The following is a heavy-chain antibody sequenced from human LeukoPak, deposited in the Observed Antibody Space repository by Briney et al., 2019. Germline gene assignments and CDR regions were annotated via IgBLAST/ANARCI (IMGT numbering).Heavy chain of an antibody. V-gene: IGHV4-31*03. Sequence: SQTLSLTCTVSGGSISSGGYYWSWIRQHPGKGLEWIGSIHPSGRLYNNPSLESRVTISIDTSKNQFSLNLNSVTAADTAVYFCSRGLDSRKLGYWGQGTLVTVSS. CDR1: GGSISSGGYY. D-gene: IGHD3-22*01. CDR2: IHPSGRL. J-gene: IGHJ4*02. CDR3: SRGLDSRKLGY.